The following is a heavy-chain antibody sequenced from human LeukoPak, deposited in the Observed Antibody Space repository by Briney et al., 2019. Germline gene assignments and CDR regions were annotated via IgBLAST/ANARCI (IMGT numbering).Heavy chain of an antibody. V-gene: IGHV4-4*07. CDR3: ARGAGYVSWFDP. CDR2: ISTSGST. Sequence: SETLSLTCTVSGSSISSDYWQWIRQPAGKGLEWIGRISTSGSTNYNPSVKSRVTMSVDTSKNQLSLKLRSVTAADTAVYYCARGAGYVSWFDPWGQGTLVTVSS. D-gene: IGHD2-2*01. CDR1: GSSISSDY. J-gene: IGHJ5*02.